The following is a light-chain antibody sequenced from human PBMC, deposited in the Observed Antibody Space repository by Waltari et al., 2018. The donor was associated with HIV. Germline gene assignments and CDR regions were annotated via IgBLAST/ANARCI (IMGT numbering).Light chain of an antibody. CDR2: KVS. J-gene: IGKJ5*01. Sequence: DVVMTQSPLSLPVTLAQPSSISCRSSQSLVYSDGNTYLNWFQQMTGQSPSRLIQKVSNWASGEPHRFSGSGSGTDFTLKMSRVEAEVVGIYDCMQVRHRPTGKTLGQRTRREIK. V-gene: IGKV2D-30*01. CDR1: QSLVYSDGNTY. CDR3: MQVRHRPTGKT.